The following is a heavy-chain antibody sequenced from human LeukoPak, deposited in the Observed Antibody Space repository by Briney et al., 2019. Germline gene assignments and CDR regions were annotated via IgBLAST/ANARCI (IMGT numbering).Heavy chain of an antibody. J-gene: IGHJ4*02. CDR3: ARVATWDSGGYLFDY. V-gene: IGHV3-74*01. Sequence: PGGSLRLSCAASGFTSSSSWVHWVRQAPGKGLVWVSRINSDGSSTNYADSVKGRFTLSRENAKNTLYLQMNSLRAEDTAVYYCARVATWDSGGYLFDYWGQGTLVTVSS. CDR1: GFTSSSSW. CDR2: INSDGSST. D-gene: IGHD3-22*01.